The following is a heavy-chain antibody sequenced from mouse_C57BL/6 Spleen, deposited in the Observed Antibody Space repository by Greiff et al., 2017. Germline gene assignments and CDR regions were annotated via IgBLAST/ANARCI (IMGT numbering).Heavy chain of an antibody. D-gene: IGHD1-1*01. CDR1: GFSFNTYA. Sequence: DVHLVESGGGLVQPKGSLKLSCAASGFSFNTYAMTWVRQAPGKGLEWVARIRSKSNNYATYYADSVKDRFTISRDDSESMLYLQMNNLKTEDTAMYYCVRQDYDSRGDFDYWGQGTTLTVSS. CDR3: VRQDYDSRGDFDY. J-gene: IGHJ2*01. V-gene: IGHV10-1*01. CDR2: IRSKSNNYAT.